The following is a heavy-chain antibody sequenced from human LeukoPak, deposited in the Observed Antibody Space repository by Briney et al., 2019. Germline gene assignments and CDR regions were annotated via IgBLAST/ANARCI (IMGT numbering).Heavy chain of an antibody. D-gene: IGHD6-13*01. CDR3: ARALTFIRIAAAGTPGLGY. V-gene: IGHV1-46*01. Sequence: ASVKVSCKASGYTFTSYYMHWVRQAPGQGLEWMGIINPSGGSTSYAQKFQGRVTMTRDTSTSTVYMELSSLRSEDTAVYYCARALTFIRIAAAGTPGLGYWGQGTLVTVSS. CDR1: GYTFTSYY. J-gene: IGHJ4*02. CDR2: INPSGGST.